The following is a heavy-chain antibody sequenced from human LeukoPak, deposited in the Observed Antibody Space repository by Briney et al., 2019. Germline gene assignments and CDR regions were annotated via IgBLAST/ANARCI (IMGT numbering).Heavy chain of an antibody. CDR2: ISSSGSTI. CDR3: ARASNWNDADFEY. CDR1: GFTFIGYW. V-gene: IGHV3-48*04. D-gene: IGHD1-1*01. J-gene: IGHJ4*02. Sequence: GGSLRLSCAASGFTFIGYWMHWVRQAPGRGLEWVSYISSSGSTIYYADSVKGRFTISRDNAKKTLYLQMNSLRAEDTAVYYCARASNWNDADFEYWGQGTLVTVSS.